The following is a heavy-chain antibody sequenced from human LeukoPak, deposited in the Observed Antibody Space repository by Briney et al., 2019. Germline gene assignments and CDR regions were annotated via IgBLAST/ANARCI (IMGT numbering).Heavy chain of an antibody. CDR2: IRYDGGYK. J-gene: IGHJ3*02. V-gene: IGHV3-30*02. Sequence: GGSLRLSCAASGFTFSSYGMHWVRQAPGKGLEWVAFIRYDGGYKYYADSVKGRFTISRDNSRNSLYLQMNSLRADDTAVYYCAGLDAAMPDAFDIWGQGTTVTVSS. CDR1: GFTFSSYG. D-gene: IGHD5-18*01. CDR3: AGLDAAMPDAFDI.